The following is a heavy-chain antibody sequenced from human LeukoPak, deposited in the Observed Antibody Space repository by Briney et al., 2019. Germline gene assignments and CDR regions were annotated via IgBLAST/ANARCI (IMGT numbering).Heavy chain of an antibody. CDR1: GFTVSSNY. CDR3: ARDPGAVAGTLDY. V-gene: IGHV3-53*01. Sequence: GGSLRLSCAASGFTVSSNYMSWVRQAPGKGLEWVSIIYSGGSTYYADSVKGRFTISRHNSKNTLYLQMNSLRAEDTAVYYCARDPGAVAGTLDYWGQGTLVTVSS. J-gene: IGHJ4*02. D-gene: IGHD6-19*01. CDR2: IYSGGST.